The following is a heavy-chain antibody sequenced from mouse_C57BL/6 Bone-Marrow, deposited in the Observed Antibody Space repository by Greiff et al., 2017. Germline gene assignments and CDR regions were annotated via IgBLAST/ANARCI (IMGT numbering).Heavy chain of an antibody. J-gene: IGHJ3*01. Sequence: EVMLVESGGDLVKPGGSLKLSCAASGFTFSSYGMSWVRQTPDKRLEWVATISSGGSYTYYPDSVKGRFTISRDNAKNTLYLQMSSLKSEDTAMYYCARWDHIRAWFAYWGQGTLVTVSA. CDR1: GFTFSSYG. V-gene: IGHV5-6*02. CDR3: ARWDHIRAWFAY. CDR2: ISSGGSYT. D-gene: IGHD4-1*01.